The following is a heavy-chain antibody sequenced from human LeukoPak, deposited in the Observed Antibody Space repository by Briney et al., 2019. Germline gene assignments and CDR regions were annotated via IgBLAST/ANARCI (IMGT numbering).Heavy chain of an antibody. CDR2: IYTSGST. V-gene: IGHV4-61*02. J-gene: IGHJ4*02. CDR3: ARVQTAALFDY. D-gene: IGHD6-13*01. Sequence: PSETLSLTCTVSGGSISSGSYYWSWIRQPAGKGLEWIGRIYTSGSTNYNPSLKSRVTISVDTSKNQFSLKLSSVTAADTAVYYCARVQTAALFDYWGQGTLVTVSS. CDR1: GGSISSGSYY.